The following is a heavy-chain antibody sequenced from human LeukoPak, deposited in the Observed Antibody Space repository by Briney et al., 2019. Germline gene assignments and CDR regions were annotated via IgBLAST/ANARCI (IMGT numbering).Heavy chain of an antibody. CDR1: GGSISSYY. CDR2: IYYSGST. D-gene: IGHD6-6*01. Sequence: SETLSLTCTVSGGSISSYYWSWIRQPPGKGLEWIGYIYYSGSTNYNPSLKSRVTISVDTSKNQFSLKLSSVTAADTAVYYCARLGSSSFWFDPWGQGTLVTVSS. CDR3: ARLGSSSFWFDP. J-gene: IGHJ5*02. V-gene: IGHV4-59*01.